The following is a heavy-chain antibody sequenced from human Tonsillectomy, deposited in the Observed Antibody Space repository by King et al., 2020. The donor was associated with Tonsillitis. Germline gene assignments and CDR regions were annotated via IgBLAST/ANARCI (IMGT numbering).Heavy chain of an antibody. CDR2: IYYSGST. D-gene: IGHD3-10*01. V-gene: IGHV4-59*01. J-gene: IGHJ4*02. CDR3: ARGAYGSSSKYYFDY. CDR1: GGSISSYY. Sequence: QLQESGPGLVKPSETLSLTCTVSGGSISSYYWSWIRQPPGKGLEWIGYIYYSGSTNYNPSLKSRVTISVDTSKNQFSLKLSSVTAADTAVYYCARGAYGSSSKYYFDYWGQGTLVTVSS.